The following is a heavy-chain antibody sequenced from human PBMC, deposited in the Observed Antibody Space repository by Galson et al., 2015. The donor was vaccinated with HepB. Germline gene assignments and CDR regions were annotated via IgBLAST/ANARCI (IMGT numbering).Heavy chain of an antibody. CDR2: ISYDGSNK. CDR1: GFTFSSYG. J-gene: IGHJ4*02. V-gene: IGHV3-30*18. Sequence: SLRLSCAASGFTFSSYGMHWVRQAPGKGLEWVAVISYDGSNKYYADSVKGRFTISRDNSKNTLYLQMNSLRAEDTAVYYCAKDAYSSGWLGINPTHFDYWGQGTLVTVSS. D-gene: IGHD6-19*01. CDR3: AKDAYSSGWLGINPTHFDY.